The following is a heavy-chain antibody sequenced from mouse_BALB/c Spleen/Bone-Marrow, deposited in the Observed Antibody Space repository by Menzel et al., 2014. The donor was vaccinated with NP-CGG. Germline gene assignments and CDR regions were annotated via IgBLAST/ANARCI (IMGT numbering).Heavy chain of an antibody. CDR1: GYAFSRSW. J-gene: IGHJ3*01. D-gene: IGHD1-1*01. CDR2: IYPGDDDT. V-gene: IGHV1-80*01. CDR3: AGSTPLAY. Sequence: QVQLQQSGAELVRPGSSVKISCKASGYAFSRSWMNWVKQRLGQGLEWIGQIYPGDDDTNYSGKFKGRATLTADKSSGTAYMQLSSLTSEDSAVYFCAGSTPLAYWGQGTLVTVSA.